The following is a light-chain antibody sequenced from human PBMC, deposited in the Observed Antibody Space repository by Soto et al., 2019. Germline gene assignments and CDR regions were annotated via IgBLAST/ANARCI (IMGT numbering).Light chain of an antibody. Sequence: QSALAQPGSVSGSPGQSITISCTGTSSDVGGNKYVSWYQQYPGKVPKLLINKVSNRPSGVSNRFSGSKSGNTASLTISGLLAEDEADYLCTSYTSDSTYVFGNGTKVTVL. CDR1: SSDVGGNKY. J-gene: IGLJ1*01. CDR3: TSYTSDSTYV. CDR2: KVS. V-gene: IGLV2-14*01.